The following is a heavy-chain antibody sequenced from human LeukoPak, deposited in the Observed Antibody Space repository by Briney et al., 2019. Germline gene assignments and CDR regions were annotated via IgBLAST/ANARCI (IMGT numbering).Heavy chain of an antibody. CDR2: IYYSGST. J-gene: IGHJ5*02. D-gene: IGHD6-19*01. V-gene: IGHV4-39*06. CDR1: GGSISSSSYY. CDR3: ARVHQVGQWRIYNWFDP. Sequence: SETLSLTCTVSGGSISSSSYYWGWIRQPPGKGLEWIGSIYYSGSTYYNPSLKSRVTISVDTSKNQFPLKLNSVTAADTAVYYCARVHQVGQWRIYNWFDPWGQGTLVTVSS.